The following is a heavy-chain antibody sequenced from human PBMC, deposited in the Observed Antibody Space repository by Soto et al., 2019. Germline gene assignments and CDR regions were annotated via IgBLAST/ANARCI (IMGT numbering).Heavy chain of an antibody. CDR1: GFTFSDYA. CDR3: AQSLDINYKNWFDP. V-gene: IGHV3-23*01. CDR2: VRGRGSTT. Sequence: EVQLLESGGGLVQPGGSMRLSCAASGFTFSDYAMSCVRQAPGKGLEWISSVRGRGSTTYYADSGKGQFTISRDNSKNTLYLDMNSLRAEDTAVYYCAQSLDINYKNWFDPWGQGTLVTVSS. D-gene: IGHD1-7*01. J-gene: IGHJ5*02.